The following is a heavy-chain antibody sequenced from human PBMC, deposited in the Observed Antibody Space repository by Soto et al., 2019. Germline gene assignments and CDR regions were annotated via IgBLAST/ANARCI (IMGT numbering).Heavy chain of an antibody. CDR2: INPSGGST. CDR3: ARDMLYYDILTGLKTDAFDI. Sequence: ASVKVSCKASGYTFTSYYMHWVRQAPGQGLEWMGIINPSGGSTSYAQKFQGRVTMTRDTSTSTVYMEPSSLRSEDTAVYYCARDMLYYDILTGLKTDAFDIWGQGTMVTVSS. J-gene: IGHJ3*02. CDR1: GYTFTSYY. D-gene: IGHD3-9*01. V-gene: IGHV1-46*03.